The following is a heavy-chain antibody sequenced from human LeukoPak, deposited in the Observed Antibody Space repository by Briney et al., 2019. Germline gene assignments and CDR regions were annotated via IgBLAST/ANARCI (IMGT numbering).Heavy chain of an antibody. D-gene: IGHD1-26*01. CDR1: GFTFSDYY. CDR3: ARYSGSYTFQH. Sequence: GGSLRLSCAASGFTFSDYYMSWIRQAPGKGLEWVSYISSSSSYTNHADSVKGRFTISRDNAKNSLYLQMNSLRAEDTAVYYCARYSGSYTFQHWGQGTLVTVSS. J-gene: IGHJ1*01. CDR2: ISSSSSYT. V-gene: IGHV3-11*06.